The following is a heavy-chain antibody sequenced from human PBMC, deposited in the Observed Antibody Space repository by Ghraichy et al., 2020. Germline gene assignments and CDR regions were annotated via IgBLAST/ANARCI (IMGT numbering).Heavy chain of an antibody. CDR1: GYTFTSYY. V-gene: IGHV1-46*03. D-gene: IGHD1-26*01. J-gene: IGHJ4*02. Sequence: ASVKVSCKASGYTFTSYYMHWVRQAPGQGLEWMGITNPSGGSTSYAQKFQGRVTMTRDTSTSTVYMELSSLRSEDTAVYYCAIPLGGSYSLDYWGQGTLVTVSS. CDR3: AIPLGGSYSLDY. CDR2: TNPSGGST.